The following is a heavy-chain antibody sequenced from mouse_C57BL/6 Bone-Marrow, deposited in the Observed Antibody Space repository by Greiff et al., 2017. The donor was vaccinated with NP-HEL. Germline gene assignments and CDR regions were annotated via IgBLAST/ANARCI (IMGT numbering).Heavy chain of an antibody. Sequence: EVKLMESGEGLVKPGGSLKLSCAASGFTFSSYAMSWVRQTPEKRLEWVAYISSGGDYIYYADTVKGRFTIARDNARNTLYLQMSSLKSEDTAMYYCTRDVYHDNHGAWFAYWGQGTLVTVSA. CDR3: TRDVYHDNHGAWFAY. D-gene: IGHD2-1*01. J-gene: IGHJ3*01. CDR1: GFTFSSYA. V-gene: IGHV5-9-1*02. CDR2: ISSGGDYI.